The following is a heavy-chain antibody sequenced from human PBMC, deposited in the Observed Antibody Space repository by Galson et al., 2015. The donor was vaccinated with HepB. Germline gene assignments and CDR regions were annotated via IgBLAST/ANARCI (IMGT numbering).Heavy chain of an antibody. D-gene: IGHD6-19*01. CDR3: ARVGPPRWQWLAQRMRAYFDY. CDR1: GFTYSSYW. V-gene: IGHV3-7*01. CDR2: IKQDGSEK. J-gene: IGHJ4*02. Sequence: SLRLSCAASGFTYSSYWMSWVRQAPGKGLEWVANIKQDGSEKYYVDSVKGRFTISRDNAKNSLYLQMNSLRAEGTAVYYCARVGPPRWQWLAQRMRAYFDYWGQGTLVTVSS.